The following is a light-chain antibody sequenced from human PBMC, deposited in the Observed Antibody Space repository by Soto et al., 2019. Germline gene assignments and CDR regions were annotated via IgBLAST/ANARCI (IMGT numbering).Light chain of an antibody. V-gene: IGKV3-11*01. J-gene: IGKJ5*01. CDR2: DAS. Sequence: EIVLTQSPATLSLSPGERATLSCRASQSVSSYLAWYQQKPGQAPRLLIYDASNRATGIPARFSGSGSRTDFTLTISSLEPEDVSVYYCQHRDNWPITSGQGTRL. CDR1: QSVSSY. CDR3: QHRDNWPIT.